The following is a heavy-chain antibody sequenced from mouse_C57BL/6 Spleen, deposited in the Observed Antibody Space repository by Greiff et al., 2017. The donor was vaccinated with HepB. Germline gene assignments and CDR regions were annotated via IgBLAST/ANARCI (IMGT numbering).Heavy chain of an antibody. V-gene: IGHV1-26*01. D-gene: IGHD1-1*01. CDR2: INPNNGGT. Sequence: EVQLQQSGPELVKPGASVKISCKASGYTFTDYYMNWVKQSHGKSLEWIGDINPNNGGTSYNQKFKGKATLTVDKSSSTAYMELRSLTSEDSAVYYCAREDGSISYAMDYWGQGTSVTVSS. CDR1: GYTFTDYY. CDR3: AREDGSISYAMDY. J-gene: IGHJ4*01.